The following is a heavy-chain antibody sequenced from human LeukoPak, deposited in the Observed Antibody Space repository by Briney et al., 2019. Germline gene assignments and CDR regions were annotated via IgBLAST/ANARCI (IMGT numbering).Heavy chain of an antibody. D-gene: IGHD2-8*01. J-gene: IGHJ6*02. CDR2: TYYRSKWYN. V-gene: IGHV6-1*01. CDR3: ARELMVYGNYYYYGMDV. CDR1: GDSVSSNSAA. Sequence: SQTLSLTCAISGDSVSSNSAAWNWIRQSPSRGPEWLGRTYYRSKWYNDYAVSVKSRITINPDTSKNQFPLQLNSVTPEDTAVYYCARELMVYGNYYYYGMDVWGQGTTVTVSS.